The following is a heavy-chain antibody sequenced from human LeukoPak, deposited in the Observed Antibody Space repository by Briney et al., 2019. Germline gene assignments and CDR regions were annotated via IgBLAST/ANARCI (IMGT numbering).Heavy chain of an antibody. CDR1: GHTFTGYY. V-gene: IGHV1-2*02. CDR3: ANTYALGNYYKGGFDP. J-gene: IGHJ5*02. CDR2: INANSGDT. D-gene: IGHD3-10*01. Sequence: ASVKVSCKASGHTFTGYYMHWVRQAPGQGLEWMGWINANSGDTNYAQKFQGRVTMTRDTSISTAYMELSRLRSDDTAVYYCANTYALGNYYKGGFDPWGQGTLVTVSS.